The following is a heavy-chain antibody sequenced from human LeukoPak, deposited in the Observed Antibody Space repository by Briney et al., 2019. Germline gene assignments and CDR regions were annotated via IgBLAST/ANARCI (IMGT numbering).Heavy chain of an antibody. Sequence: SETLSLTCTVSGGSISSYYWSWIRQPAGKGLEWIGRIYTSGSTYYNPSLKSRVTISVDTSKNQFSLKLSSVTAADTAVYYCARRIAVAGTRGYYFDYWGQGTLVTVSS. J-gene: IGHJ4*02. CDR2: IYTSGST. CDR3: ARRIAVAGTRGYYFDY. CDR1: GGSISSYY. V-gene: IGHV4-4*07. D-gene: IGHD6-19*01.